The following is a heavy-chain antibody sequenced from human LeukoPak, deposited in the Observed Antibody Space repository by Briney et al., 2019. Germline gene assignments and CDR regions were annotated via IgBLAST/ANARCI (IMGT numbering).Heavy chain of an antibody. Sequence: SETLSLTCTVSGGSIRSYYWSWIRQPPGNGLEWIAYIHHTGSTDYNPSLRSRVTISMDTSKNQFSLNLGSVTAADTAAYYCARHLSLWPNAHFDLWGRGTLVTVSS. CDR3: ARHLSLWPNAHFDL. D-gene: IGHD1-1*01. J-gene: IGHJ2*01. V-gene: IGHV4-59*08. CDR2: IHHTGST. CDR1: GGSIRSYY.